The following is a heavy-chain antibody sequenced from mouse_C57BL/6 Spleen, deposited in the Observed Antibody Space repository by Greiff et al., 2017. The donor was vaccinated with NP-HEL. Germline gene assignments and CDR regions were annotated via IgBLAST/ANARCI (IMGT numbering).Heavy chain of an antibody. V-gene: IGHV3-6*01. CDR2: ISYDGSN. CDR3: AREGEAYYFDY. CDR1: GYSITSGYF. J-gene: IGHJ2*01. Sequence: DVQLQESGPGFVKPSQSLSLTCSVTGYSITSGYFWYWIRQFPGNQLEWMGYISYDGSNNYNPALKNRISITRETSKNQVFLKLNSVTTEDTATYYCAREGEAYYFDYWGQGTTLTVSS.